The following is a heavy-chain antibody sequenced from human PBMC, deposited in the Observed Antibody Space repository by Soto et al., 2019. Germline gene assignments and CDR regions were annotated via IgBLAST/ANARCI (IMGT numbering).Heavy chain of an antibody. CDR1: GGSFSGYY. D-gene: IGHD1-1*01. V-gene: IGHV4-34*01. CDR3: ASCRYFCYYYYGMDV. CDR2: INHSGST. J-gene: IGHJ6*02. Sequence: QVQLQQWGAGLLKPSETLSLTCAVYGGSFSGYYWSWIRQPPGKGLEWIGEINHSGSTNYNPSLKSRVTISVDTSKNQFSLKLSSVTAADTAVYYCASCRYFCYYYYGMDVWGQGTTVTVSS.